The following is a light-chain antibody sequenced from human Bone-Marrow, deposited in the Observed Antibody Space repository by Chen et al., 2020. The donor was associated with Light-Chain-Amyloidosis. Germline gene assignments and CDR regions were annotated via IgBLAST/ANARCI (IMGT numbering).Light chain of an antibody. V-gene: IGLV3-21*02. J-gene: IGLJ3*02. Sequence: SYVLTHPSSVSVAPGQKATIACGGNNIGSTSVHWSQQTPGQAPLLVVYDDSDRPSGIPERLSGSNSGNTATLTISRVEAGDEADYYCQVWDRSSDRPVFGGGTKLTVL. CDR3: QVWDRSSDRPV. CDR1: NIGSTS. CDR2: DDS.